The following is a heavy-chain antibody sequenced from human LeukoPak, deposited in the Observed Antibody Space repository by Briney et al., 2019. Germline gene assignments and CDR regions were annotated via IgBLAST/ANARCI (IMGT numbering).Heavy chain of an antibody. CDR3: VRGPGVSAVTTMY. CDR2: ISSSGSSI. D-gene: IGHD4-17*01. J-gene: IGHJ4*02. Sequence: PGGSLRLSCAASGFTFSSYSMNWVRQAPGKGLEWVSYISSSGSSIYYADPVKGRFTISRDSANKLLYLQMNSLSAEDTAVYYCVRGPGVSAVTTMYWGQGTLVTVSS. CDR1: GFTFSSYS. V-gene: IGHV3-48*01.